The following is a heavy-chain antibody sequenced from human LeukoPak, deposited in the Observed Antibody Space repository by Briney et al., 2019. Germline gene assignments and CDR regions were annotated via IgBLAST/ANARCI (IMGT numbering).Heavy chain of an antibody. CDR2: VSYEGTIK. CDR3: AKDQDYGDYAWYFDY. CDR1: GFAFSNFA. D-gene: IGHD4-17*01. J-gene: IGHJ4*02. Sequence: TGRSLRLSCAASGFAFSNFAMHWVRQAPGKGLEWVAVVSYEGTIKYYSDSAKGRFTISRDNSKNTLYLQMNSLRAEDTAVYYCAKDQDYGDYAWYFDYWGQGTLVTVSS. V-gene: IGHV3-30*18.